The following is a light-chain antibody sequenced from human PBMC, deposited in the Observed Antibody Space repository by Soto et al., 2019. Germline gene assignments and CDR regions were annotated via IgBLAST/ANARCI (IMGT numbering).Light chain of an antibody. V-gene: IGKV1-5*03. CDR2: KAS. CDR3: QHYNSYSEA. Sequence: DIQMNQSPSTLSASVRDRVTITCRASQSISTYLAWYRHKPGEAPKLLIYKASTLKSGIPSRFSGSGSGTEFTLTISSLQPDDFATYYYQHYNSYSEAFGQGTKVDIK. CDR1: QSISTY. J-gene: IGKJ1*01.